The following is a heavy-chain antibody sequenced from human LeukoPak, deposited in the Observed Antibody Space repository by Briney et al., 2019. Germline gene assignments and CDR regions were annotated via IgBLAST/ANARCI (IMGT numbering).Heavy chain of an antibody. CDR2: INHSGST. D-gene: IGHD3-10*01. CDR3: ARGKRPFYGSGSYVDY. Sequence: SETLSLTCAVYGGSFSGYYWSWNRQPPGKGLEWIGEINHSGSTNYNPSLKSRVTISVDTSKNQFSLKLSSVTAADTAVYYCARGKRPFYGSGSYVDYWGQGTLVTVSS. CDR1: GGSFSGYY. V-gene: IGHV4-34*01. J-gene: IGHJ4*02.